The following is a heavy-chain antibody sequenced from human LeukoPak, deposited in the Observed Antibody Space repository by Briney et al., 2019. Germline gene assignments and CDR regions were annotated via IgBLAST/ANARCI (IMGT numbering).Heavy chain of an antibody. Sequence: SETLSLTCTVSGGSISSSSYYWGWIRQPPGKGLEWIGSIYYSGSTYYNPSLKSRVTISVDTSKNQFSLKLSSVTAADTAVYYCARDIPYLPVWDQGTLVTVSS. CDR3: ARDIPYLPV. CDR1: GGSISSSSYY. V-gene: IGHV4-39*07. D-gene: IGHD3-16*01. J-gene: IGHJ4*02. CDR2: IYYSGST.